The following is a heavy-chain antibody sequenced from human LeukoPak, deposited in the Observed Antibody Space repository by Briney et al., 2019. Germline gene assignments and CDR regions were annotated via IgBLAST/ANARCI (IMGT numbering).Heavy chain of an antibody. V-gene: IGHV4-59*08. D-gene: IGHD2-15*01. J-gene: IGHJ1*01. Sequence: SETLSLTCTVSGGSISSYYWSWIRQSPGKGLEWIGYIYYTGGGTNYNPSLKSRVTISVDTSQNQFSLKLSSVTAADTAVYYCARLRGVAVGHLYFQHWGQGTLVTVSS. CDR2: IYYTGGGT. CDR3: ARLRGVAVGHLYFQH. CDR1: GGSISSYY.